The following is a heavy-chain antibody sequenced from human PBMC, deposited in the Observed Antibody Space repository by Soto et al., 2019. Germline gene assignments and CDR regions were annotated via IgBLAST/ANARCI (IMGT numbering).Heavy chain of an antibody. CDR2: ISYDGSNK. D-gene: IGHD3-10*01. Sequence: GGSLRLSCAASGFTFSSYAMHWVRQAPGKGLEWVAVISYDGSNKYYADSVKGRFTISRDNSKNTLYLQMNSLRAEDTAVYYCARDTADGDYYYGMDVWGQGTTVTVSS. CDR1: GFTFSSYA. V-gene: IGHV3-30-3*01. CDR3: ARDTADGDYYYGMDV. J-gene: IGHJ6*02.